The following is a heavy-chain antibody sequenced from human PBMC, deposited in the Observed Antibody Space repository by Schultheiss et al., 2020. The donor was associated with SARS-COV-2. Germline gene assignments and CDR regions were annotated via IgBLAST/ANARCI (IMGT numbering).Heavy chain of an antibody. V-gene: IGHV3-23*01. Sequence: GGSLRLSCAASGFTFDDYAMHWVRQAPGKGLEWVSGISGSGGSTYYADSVKGRFTISRDNSKNTLYLQMNSLKTEDTAVYYCARAIQLWENWFDPWGQGTLVTVSS. D-gene: IGHD5-18*01. J-gene: IGHJ5*02. CDR2: ISGSGGST. CDR3: ARAIQLWENWFDP. CDR1: GFTFDDYA.